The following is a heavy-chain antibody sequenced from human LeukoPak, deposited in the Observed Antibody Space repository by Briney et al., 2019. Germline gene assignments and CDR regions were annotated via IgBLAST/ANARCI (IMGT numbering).Heavy chain of an antibody. J-gene: IGHJ5*02. D-gene: IGHD1-1*01. V-gene: IGHV4-4*07. Sequence: SETLSLTCTVSGGSISSDYWSWIRQPAGKGLEWIGRFYTSGTTNYNPSLKSRVTISGDTSKNQFSLKLTSVTAADTAVYYCARVGSDWNDVRYNWFDPWGQGTLVTVSS. CDR3: ARVGSDWNDVRYNWFDP. CDR1: GGSISSDY. CDR2: FYTSGTT.